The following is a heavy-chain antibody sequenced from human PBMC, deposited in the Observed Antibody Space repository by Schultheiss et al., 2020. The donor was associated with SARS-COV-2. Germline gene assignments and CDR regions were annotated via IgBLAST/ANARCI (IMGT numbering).Heavy chain of an antibody. D-gene: IGHD3-22*01. CDR3: ARDHDDKFSWDF. Sequence: GESLKISCEASGFTFSSYAMSWVRQAPVRGLEWVGRSKDKHENYNTEYAASVKGRFTILRDDSKNAMYLQMNSLKSDDTAVYYCARDHDDKFSWDFWGQGTLVTVSS. J-gene: IGHJ4*02. V-gene: IGHV3-72*01. CDR1: GFTFSSYA. CDR2: SKDKHENYNT.